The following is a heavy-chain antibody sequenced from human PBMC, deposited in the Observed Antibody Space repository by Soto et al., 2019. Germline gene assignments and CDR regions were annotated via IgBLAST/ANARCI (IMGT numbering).Heavy chain of an antibody. CDR3: ARGKRGYDVLTDFDY. J-gene: IGHJ4*02. CDR2: INPYNENT. Sequence: QVQLVQSGAEVKKPGASVKVSCKASGYTFINFGITWVRQAPGQGLEWMGWINPYNENTKYEEELQGRVTMTTDTSMSTAYMELRSLRSDDTAVYYCARGKRGYDVLTDFDYWGQGTLVTVSS. CDR1: GYTFINFG. V-gene: IGHV1-18*01. D-gene: IGHD3-9*01.